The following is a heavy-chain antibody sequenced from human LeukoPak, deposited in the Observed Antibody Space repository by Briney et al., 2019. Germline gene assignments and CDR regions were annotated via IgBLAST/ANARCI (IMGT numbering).Heavy chain of an antibody. CDR3: AGRYSYGPAYFDY. CDR1: GGSFSGYY. D-gene: IGHD5-18*01. Sequence: SETLSLTCAVYGGSFSGYYWSWIRQPPGKGLEWIGEINHSGGTNYNPSLKSRVTISVDTSKNQFSLKLSSVTAADTAVYYCAGRYSYGPAYFDYWGQGTLVTVSS. CDR2: INHSGGT. V-gene: IGHV4-34*01. J-gene: IGHJ4*02.